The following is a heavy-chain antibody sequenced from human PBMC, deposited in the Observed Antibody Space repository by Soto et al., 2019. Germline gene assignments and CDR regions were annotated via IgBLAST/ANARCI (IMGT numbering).Heavy chain of an antibody. J-gene: IGHJ4*02. CDR2: ISYDGSDK. CDR3: ARDYYKYYDSSGYSRPPAY. D-gene: IGHD3-22*01. Sequence: GGSLRLSCAASGFTFSSYAMHWVRQAPGKGLEWVALISYDGSDKDYADSVKGRFTISRDNSRNTLFLQMNSLRAEDTAVYYCARDYYKYYDSSGYSRPPAYGGQETLVTVSS. V-gene: IGHV3-30-3*01. CDR1: GFTFSSYA.